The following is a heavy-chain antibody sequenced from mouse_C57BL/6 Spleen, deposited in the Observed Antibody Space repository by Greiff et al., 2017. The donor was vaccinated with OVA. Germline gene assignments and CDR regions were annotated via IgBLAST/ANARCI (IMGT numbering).Heavy chain of an antibody. CDR3: ARSRKASLDRRFITTVVALDDYAMDD. V-gene: IGHV1-50*01. CDR2: LDPSDSYT. J-gene: IGHJ4*01. D-gene: IGHD1-1*01. Sequence: QVQLQQPGAELVKPGASVKLSCKASGYTFTSYWMQWVKQRPGQGLEWIGELDPSDSYTNYNQKFKGKATLTVDTSSSTAYLQLSILTSEDSAGYYCARSRKASLDRRFITTVVALDDYAMDDWGQGTSVTVSS. CDR1: GYTFTSYW.